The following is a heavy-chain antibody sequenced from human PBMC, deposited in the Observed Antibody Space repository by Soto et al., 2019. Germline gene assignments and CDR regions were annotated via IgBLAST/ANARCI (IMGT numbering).Heavy chain of an antibody. Sequence: SETLSFTCAVSGGSISSGGYSWSWIRQPPGKGLEWIGYIYHSCSTYYNPSLKSRVTISLGRSKNQSSMTLRSVADADTAVYYCDCGGCTVTTPHPFDIWAQGTMVTVPS. CDR2: IYHSCST. D-gene: IGHD4-17*01. V-gene: IGHV4-30-2*01. CDR3: DCGGCTVTTPHPFDI. J-gene: IGHJ3*02. CDR1: GGSISSGGYS.